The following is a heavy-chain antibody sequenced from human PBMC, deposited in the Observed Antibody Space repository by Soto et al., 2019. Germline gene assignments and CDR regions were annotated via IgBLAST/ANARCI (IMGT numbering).Heavy chain of an antibody. CDR3: ARQKRDRAADGYRPRPRHY. J-gene: IGHJ4*02. V-gene: IGHV4-39*01. CDR1: GGSISSSSYY. Sequence: QLQLQESGPGLVKPSETLSLTCTVSGGSISSSSYYWGWIRQPPGRGLEWIGSIYYSGSTYYNPSLKRRATISVDTSKDPISPKLSSVTAADAAVNYCARQKRDRAADGYRPRPRHYWGQGPLVTVS. D-gene: IGHD6-13*01. CDR2: IYYSGST.